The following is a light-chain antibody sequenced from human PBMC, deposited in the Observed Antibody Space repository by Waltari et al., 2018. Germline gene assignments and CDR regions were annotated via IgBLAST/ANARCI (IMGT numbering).Light chain of an antibody. J-gene: IGKJ2*02. V-gene: IGKV3-11*01. CDR1: QTISTY. CDR3: QQRTNWPRT. Sequence: ELVLTQSPATLFLSTGEGATLSCRASQTISTYLAWYQQKAGQAPRLLIYDASKRATGIPARFSGSGSGTDFTLTISSLEPEDFALYYCQQRTNWPRTFGQGTKLEIK. CDR2: DAS.